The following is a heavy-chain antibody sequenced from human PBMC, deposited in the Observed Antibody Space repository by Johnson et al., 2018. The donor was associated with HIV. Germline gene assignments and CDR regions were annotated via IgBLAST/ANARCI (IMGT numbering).Heavy chain of an antibody. Sequence: VQLVESGGGLIQPGGSLRLSCAASGLTVSSNYMSWVRQAPGKGLEWVSVIYSGGSTYYADSVKGRFTISRDNSKNTLYLQMNSLRAEDTAVYYCGRGSEQVVRVGGDALDIWGQGTMVTVSS. CDR1: GLTVSSNY. V-gene: IGHV3-66*03. CDR2: IYSGGST. J-gene: IGHJ3*02. CDR3: GRGSEQVVRVGGDALDI. D-gene: IGHD4-23*01.